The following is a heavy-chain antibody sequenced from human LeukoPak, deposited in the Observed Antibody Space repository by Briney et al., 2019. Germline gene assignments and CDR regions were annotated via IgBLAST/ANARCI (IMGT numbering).Heavy chain of an antibody. V-gene: IGHV1-69*01. J-gene: IGHJ5*02. CDR3: ARYFYDSRGYTNWFDP. CDR2: IIPIFGTV. D-gene: IGHD3-22*01. CDR1: GGTFRSYA. Sequence: SVKVSCTASGGTFRSYAISWVRPAPGQGLERMGGIIPIFGTVKYAQKFQGRVTITADESTNTAYMELSSLRSEDTAMYFCARYFYDSRGYTNWFDPWGQGTLVIVSS.